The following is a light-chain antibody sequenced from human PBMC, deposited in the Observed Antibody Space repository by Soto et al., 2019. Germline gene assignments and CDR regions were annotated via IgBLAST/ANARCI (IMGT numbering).Light chain of an antibody. V-gene: IGKV3-15*01. CDR3: QQYNNWST. CDR2: SAS. CDR1: QSVSSN. Sequence: EIVLTQSPATLSLSPGERATLSCRASQSVSSNLAWYQQKPGQAPRLLIYSASTRATAFPARFSGSGSGTEFTLTISSLQSEDFAVYYCQQYNNWSTFGHGTKVDIK. J-gene: IGKJ1*01.